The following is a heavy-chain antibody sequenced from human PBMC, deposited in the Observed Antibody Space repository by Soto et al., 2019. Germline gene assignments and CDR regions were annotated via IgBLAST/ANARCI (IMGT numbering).Heavy chain of an antibody. Sequence: QVQLVQSGAEVMKPGSSVKVSCKASGGTFSSYAISWVRQAPGQGLEWMGGIIPIFGTANYAQKFQGRVTITADESTSTAYMELSSLRSEDTAVYYCAREYYDSSGWGEVFDYWGQGTLVTVSS. CDR2: IIPIFGTA. D-gene: IGHD3-22*01. J-gene: IGHJ4*02. CDR3: AREYYDSSGWGEVFDY. V-gene: IGHV1-69*01. CDR1: GGTFSSYA.